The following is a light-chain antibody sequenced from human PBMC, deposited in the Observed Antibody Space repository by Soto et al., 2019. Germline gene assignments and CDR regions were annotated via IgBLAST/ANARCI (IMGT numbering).Light chain of an antibody. CDR3: QQYASSPLT. J-gene: IGKJ4*01. V-gene: IGKV3-20*01. Sequence: EIVLTQSPDTLSLSPGEGATLSCRASQTVGRNFLAWYQQKPGQAPRLLIHAASSRATGIPDRFSGSGSARDFTLSITRLEPEDFAVYYCQQYASSPLTFGGGTKVEIK. CDR1: QTVGRNF. CDR2: AAS.